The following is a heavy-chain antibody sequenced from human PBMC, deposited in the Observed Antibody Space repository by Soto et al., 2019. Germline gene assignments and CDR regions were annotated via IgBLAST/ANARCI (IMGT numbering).Heavy chain of an antibody. CDR1: GFTFSSYA. D-gene: IGHD3-9*01. CDR3: ARAECSSPDCLTAYYSYGLDV. J-gene: IGHJ6*02. V-gene: IGHV3-48*03. CDR2: INTAGSTK. Sequence: GGSLRLSCAASGFTFSSYAMHWVRQAPGKGLEWVSYINTAGSTKYYAESVKGRFTISRDNARNSLFLQMSSLRAEDTAVYYCARAECSSPDCLTAYYSYGLDVWGQWSTVTVSS.